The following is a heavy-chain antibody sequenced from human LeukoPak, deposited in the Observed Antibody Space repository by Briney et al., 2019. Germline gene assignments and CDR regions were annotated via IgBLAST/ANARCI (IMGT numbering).Heavy chain of an antibody. CDR3: AKGYSSSAYGSLHI. D-gene: IGHD3-22*01. J-gene: IGHJ3*02. V-gene: IGHV3-23*01. CDR2: ITSSGDTT. CDR1: GFTFSSYA. Sequence: PGGSLRLSCAASGFTFSSYAMTWVRQAPGKGLEWVSVITSSGDTTYCSDSVKGRFAISRDNSKLTLYLQMNSLRAEDTAVYYCAKGYSSSAYGSLHIWGQGTMVTVSS.